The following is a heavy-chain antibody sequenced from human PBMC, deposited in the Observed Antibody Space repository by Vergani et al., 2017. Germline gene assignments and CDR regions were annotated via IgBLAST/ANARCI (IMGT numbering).Heavy chain of an antibody. CDR2: INWNSDSI. V-gene: IGHV3-9*01. CDR3: VKDIAASGNYWYFDR. J-gene: IGHJ2*01. D-gene: IGHD6-13*01. CDR1: GFTFDDYA. Sequence: EVQLVESGGGLVQPGRSLRLSCAASGFTFDDYAMHWVRQAPGKGLEWVSGINWNSDSIAYADSVKGRFTISRDNAKNSLYLQTNSLRAEDTALYYCVKDIAASGNYWYFDRWGRGTLVTVSS.